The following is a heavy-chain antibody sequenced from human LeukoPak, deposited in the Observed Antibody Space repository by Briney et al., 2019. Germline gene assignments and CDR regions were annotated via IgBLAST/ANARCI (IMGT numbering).Heavy chain of an antibody. Sequence: SETLSLTCTVSGGSIXSXXXSXXXXXPGXXLXWXGYIYNSGTTNYNPSLKGRVTLSIDTSKNQLSLKLRSVTAADTAVYYCAREVRDTAMVAPLNWFDPWGQGTLVTVSS. D-gene: IGHD5-18*01. CDR3: AREVRDTAMVAPLNWFDP. J-gene: IGHJ5*02. CDR1: GGSIXSXX. V-gene: IGHV4-59*01. CDR2: IYNSGTT.